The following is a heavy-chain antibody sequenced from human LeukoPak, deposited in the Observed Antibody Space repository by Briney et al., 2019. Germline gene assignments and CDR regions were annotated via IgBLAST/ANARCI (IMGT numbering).Heavy chain of an antibody. V-gene: IGHV3-21*01. CDR3: ARRAGAYSHPYDY. J-gene: IGHJ4*02. D-gene: IGHD4/OR15-4a*01. CDR2: ITSSSSYA. Sequence: PGGSLRLSCEASGFTFSTYNMNWVRQAPGKRLEWVSSITSSSSYAFYADSVKGRFTISRDNAKSSLYLQMNNLRAEDTAVYYCARRAGAYSHPYDYWGQGTLVTVSS. CDR1: GFTFSTYN.